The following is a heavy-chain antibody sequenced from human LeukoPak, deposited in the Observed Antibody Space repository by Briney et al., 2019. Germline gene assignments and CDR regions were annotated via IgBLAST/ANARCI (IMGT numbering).Heavy chain of an antibody. CDR1: GFTFSTYS. J-gene: IGHJ4*02. CDR2: ITSSGGTI. V-gene: IGHV3-48*01. Sequence: RGSLRLSCATSGFTFSTYSMKWVRQAPGKGLEWVSYITSSGGTIDYADSVKGRFTISRDNAKNSLYLQMNSLRAEDTAVYYCARACSAGSCSLYWGQGTLVTVSS. D-gene: IGHD2-15*01. CDR3: ARACSAGSCSLY.